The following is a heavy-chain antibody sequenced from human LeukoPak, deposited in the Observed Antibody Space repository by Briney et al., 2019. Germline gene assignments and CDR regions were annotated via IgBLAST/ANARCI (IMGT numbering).Heavy chain of an antibody. CDR3: ARGRLTPYSVYHWFDP. CDR2: INHSGST. D-gene: IGHD2-15*01. J-gene: IGHJ5*02. Sequence: SETLSLTCAVYGGSFSGYYWSWIRQPPGKGLEWIGEINHSGSTNYNPSLKSRVTISVDTSKNQFSLKLSSVTAADTAVYYCARGRLTPYSVYHWFDPWGQGTLVTVSS. V-gene: IGHV4-34*01. CDR1: GGSFSGYY.